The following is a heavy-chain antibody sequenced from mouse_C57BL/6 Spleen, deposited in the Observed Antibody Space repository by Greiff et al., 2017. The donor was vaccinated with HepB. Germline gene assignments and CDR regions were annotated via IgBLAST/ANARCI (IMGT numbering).Heavy chain of an antibody. V-gene: IGHV1-22*01. J-gene: IGHJ2*01. Sequence: EVQLQQSGPELVKPGASVKMSCKASGYTFTDYNMHWVKQSHGKSLEWIGYINPNNGGTSYNQKFKGKATLTVNKSSSTAYMELRSLTSEDSAVYYCATLYYDYDEGYFDYWGQGTTLTVSS. CDR3: ATLYYDYDEGYFDY. CDR2: INPNNGGT. CDR1: GYTFTDYN. D-gene: IGHD2-4*01.